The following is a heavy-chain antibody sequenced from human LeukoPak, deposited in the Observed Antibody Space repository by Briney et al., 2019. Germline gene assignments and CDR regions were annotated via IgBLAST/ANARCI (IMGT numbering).Heavy chain of an antibody. CDR2: IYNNGNT. V-gene: IGHV4-59*01. J-gene: IGHJ3*02. CDR3: ARDFAFDI. CDR1: GGSISSYY. Sequence: PSETLSLTCIVSGGSISSYYWSWIRQPPGKGLEWIGYIYNNGNTNYNPSLKSRVAMSVETSKNLFSLKLSSVTAADTAVYYCARDFAFDIWGQGTMVTVSS.